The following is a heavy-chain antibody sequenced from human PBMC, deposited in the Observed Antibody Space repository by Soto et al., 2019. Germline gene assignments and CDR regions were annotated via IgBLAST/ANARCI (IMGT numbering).Heavy chain of an antibody. D-gene: IGHD1-26*01. CDR1: GATFSSYP. CDR3: ARDSFVGATLGNPFDY. J-gene: IGHJ4*02. V-gene: IGHV1-69*12. CDR2: IFPTFGTE. Sequence: QVQLVQSGAEGKKPGSSGKVSCKASGATFSSYPITGVRRAPGQGLEWMGGIFPTFGTENYAQKFQGRVTITADESTSTAYMELRSLRSEDTAVYYCARDSFVGATLGNPFDYWGQGTLVTVSS.